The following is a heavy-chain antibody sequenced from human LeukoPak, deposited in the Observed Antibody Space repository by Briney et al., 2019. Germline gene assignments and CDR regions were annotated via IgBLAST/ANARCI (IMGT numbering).Heavy chain of an antibody. V-gene: IGHV1-46*01. Sequence: ASVKVSCKASGYTFTSYYMHWVRQAPGQGLEWMGIINPSGGSTSYAQKFQGRVTMTRDTSTSTVYMEPSSLRSEDTAVYYCARDFRTMPDDYWGQGTLVTVSS. D-gene: IGHD2-2*01. J-gene: IGHJ4*02. CDR3: ARDFRTMPDDY. CDR1: GYTFTSYY. CDR2: INPSGGST.